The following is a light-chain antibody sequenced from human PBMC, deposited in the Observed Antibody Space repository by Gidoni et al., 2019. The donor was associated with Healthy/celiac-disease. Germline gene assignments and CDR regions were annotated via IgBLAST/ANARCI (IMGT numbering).Light chain of an antibody. J-gene: IGKJ2*01. V-gene: IGKV1-39*01. CDR3: QQSYSTLLYT. Sequence: DIQMTQSPSSLSASVGDRVTITVPASQSISSYLNWYQQKPGKAPKLLIYAASSLQSGGPSRFSGSGSGTDFTLTISSLQPEDFATYYCQQSYSTLLYTFXQXTKLEIK. CDR2: AAS. CDR1: QSISSY.